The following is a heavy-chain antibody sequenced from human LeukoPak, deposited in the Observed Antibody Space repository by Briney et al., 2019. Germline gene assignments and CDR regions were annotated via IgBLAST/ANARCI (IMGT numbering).Heavy chain of an antibody. D-gene: IGHD5-18*01. Sequence: PGGSLRLSCAASGFTFSSYAMSWVRQAPGKGLEWVSAISGSGGSTYYAGSVKGRFTISRDNSKNTLYLQMNSLRAEDTAVYYCAKDWGYSYGFPLGYWGQGTLVTVSS. CDR1: GFTFSSYA. V-gene: IGHV3-23*01. CDR2: ISGSGGST. J-gene: IGHJ4*02. CDR3: AKDWGYSYGFPLGY.